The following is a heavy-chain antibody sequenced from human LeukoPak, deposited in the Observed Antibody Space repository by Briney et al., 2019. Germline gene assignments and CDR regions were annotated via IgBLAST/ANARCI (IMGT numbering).Heavy chain of an antibody. CDR1: GFRFSTYW. Sequence: PGGSLRLSCEASGFRFSTYWMSWVRQAPGKGLEWVANIRQDGSEKYYVDSVKGRFTISRDIAKQSVFLQMNSLRAEDTAAYYCARLSAMVRGPEDIFYFEYWGLGTLVTVSS. CDR3: ARLSAMVRGPEDIFYFEY. V-gene: IGHV3-7*01. J-gene: IGHJ4*02. CDR2: IRQDGSEK. D-gene: IGHD3-10*01.